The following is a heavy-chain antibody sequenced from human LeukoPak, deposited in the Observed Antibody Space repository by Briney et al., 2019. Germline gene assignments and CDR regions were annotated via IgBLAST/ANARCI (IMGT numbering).Heavy chain of an antibody. CDR3: ARELIAAAGLGVGTGFVY. CDR2: ISYDGSNK. CDR1: GFTFSSYA. D-gene: IGHD6-13*01. Sequence: SGRSLRLSCAASGFTFSSYAMHWVRQAPGKGLEWVAVISYDGSNKYYADSVKGRFTISRDNSKNTLYLQMNSLRAEDTAVYYCARELIAAAGLGVGTGFVYWGQGTLVTVSS. J-gene: IGHJ4*02. V-gene: IGHV3-30*04.